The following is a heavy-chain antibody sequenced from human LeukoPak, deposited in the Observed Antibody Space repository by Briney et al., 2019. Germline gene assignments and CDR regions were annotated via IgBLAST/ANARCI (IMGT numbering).Heavy chain of an antibody. CDR3: ARALGSVGYVYFDY. CDR1: GGSISRNY. J-gene: IGHJ4*02. V-gene: IGHV4-59*01. CDR2: IYYTGSI. D-gene: IGHD5-12*01. Sequence: SETLSLTCTVSGGSISRNYWSWIRKPPGKGLQWIGYIYYTGSINYNPSLKSRVTILVDTSKNQFSLRLSSVTAADTAVYYCARALGSVGYVYFDYWGQGTLVTVSS.